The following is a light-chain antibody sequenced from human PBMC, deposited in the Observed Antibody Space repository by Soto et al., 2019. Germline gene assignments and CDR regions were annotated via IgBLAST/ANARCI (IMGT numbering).Light chain of an antibody. CDR3: QQYNSYPRT. V-gene: IGKV1-5*03. J-gene: IGKJ1*01. CDR1: QTIRTW. CDR2: GAP. Sequence: DIQMTQSPSILSASVGDRVTITCRASQTIRTWLAWYQQRPGKAPKLLIYGAPSLQDGVPSRFSGSASGTEFTLTISSLQPDDFATYYCQQYNSYPRTFGRGTKVEIK.